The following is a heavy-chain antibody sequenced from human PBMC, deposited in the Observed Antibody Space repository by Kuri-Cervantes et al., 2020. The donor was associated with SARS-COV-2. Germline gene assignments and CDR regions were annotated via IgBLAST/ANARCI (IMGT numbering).Heavy chain of an antibody. V-gene: IGHV4-34*10. J-gene: IGHJ6*03. CDR1: GGSFSGYY. CDR2: ISHSGHA. D-gene: IGHD6-13*01. Sequence: SQTLSLTCAVYGGSFSGYYWSWIRQPPGKGLDWIGYISHSGHANYNPSLKSRVTMSVDTSKNQVSLILSSVTAADTAVYYCARVKVKLAAAGNYYYMDVWGKGTTVTVSS. CDR3: ARVKVKLAAAGNYYYMDV.